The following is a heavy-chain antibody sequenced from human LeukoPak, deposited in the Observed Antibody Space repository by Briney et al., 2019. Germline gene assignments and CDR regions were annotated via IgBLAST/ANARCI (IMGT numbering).Heavy chain of an antibody. CDR1: GYTFTGYY. D-gene: IGHD5-24*01. V-gene: IGHV1-2*02. CDR2: INPNSGGK. J-gene: IGHJ4*02. Sequence: ASLKVSCKASGYTFTGYYMHWVRQAPGQGLEWMGWINPNSGGKNYAQKFQGRVTMTRDKSISTAYMELSRPRSDDAAVYYCARLGDFDYWGQGTLVTVSS. CDR3: ARLGDFDY.